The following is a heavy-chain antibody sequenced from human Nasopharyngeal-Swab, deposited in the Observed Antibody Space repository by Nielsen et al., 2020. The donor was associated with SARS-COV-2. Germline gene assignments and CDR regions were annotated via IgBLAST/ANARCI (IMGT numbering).Heavy chain of an antibody. CDR2: INPNGSST. CDR3: ANSGNYFAFDI. D-gene: IGHD1-26*01. V-gene: IGHV1-46*01. J-gene: IGHJ3*02. Sequence: ASVKVSCKASGYTFTTYYIHWVRQAPGQGLEWMGIINPNGSSTTYAQRFQGRVTMTRDTSTSTAYMELSSLRSEDTAVYYCANSGNYFAFDIWGQGTMVTVSS. CDR1: GYTFTTYY.